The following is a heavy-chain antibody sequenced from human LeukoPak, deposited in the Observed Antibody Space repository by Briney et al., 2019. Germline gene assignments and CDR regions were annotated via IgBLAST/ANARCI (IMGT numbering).Heavy chain of an antibody. CDR3: ARLIPVAAYFDY. CDR2: IYYSGST. Sequence: NSSETLSLTCTVSGGSTSSYYWTWIRQPPGKGLEWIGYIYYSGSTTYNPSLKSRVTISVDTSKNQFSLKLSSVTAADTAVYYCARLIPVAAYFDYWGQGTLVTVSS. J-gene: IGHJ4*02. CDR1: GGSTSSYY. D-gene: IGHD6-19*01. V-gene: IGHV4-59*01.